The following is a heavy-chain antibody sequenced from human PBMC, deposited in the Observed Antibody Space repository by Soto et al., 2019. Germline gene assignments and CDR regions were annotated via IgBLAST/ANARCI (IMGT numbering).Heavy chain of an antibody. CDR3: AREGRVGGIDY. V-gene: IGHV3-48*03. CDR2: ISSIGVAI. D-gene: IGHD6-19*01. Sequence: GGSLRLSCAASGFTFSIHEMNWVRQAPGKGLEWVSYISSIGVAIYYADSVKGRFTISRDNAKNSLYLQMNSLRAEDTAVYYCAREGRVGGIDYWGQGTPVTVSS. J-gene: IGHJ4*02. CDR1: GFTFSIHE.